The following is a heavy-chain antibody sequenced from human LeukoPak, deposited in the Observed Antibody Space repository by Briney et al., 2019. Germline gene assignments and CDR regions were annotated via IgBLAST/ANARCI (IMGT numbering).Heavy chain of an antibody. CDR2: INPKTGTA. CDR3: AREVFDWLLTDAFDI. CDR1: GYTFTGYS. V-gene: IGHV1-2*02. D-gene: IGHD3-9*01. Sequence: ASVKVSCKASGYTFTGYSIYWVRQTPGQKLEWMGWINPKTGTANSAQKFQGRVTMTRDTSISTAYMGLSRLRSDDTAVYYCAREVFDWLLTDAFDIWGRGTMVTVSS. J-gene: IGHJ3*02.